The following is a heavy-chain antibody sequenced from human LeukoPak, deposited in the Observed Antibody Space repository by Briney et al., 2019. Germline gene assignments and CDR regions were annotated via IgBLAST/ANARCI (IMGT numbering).Heavy chain of an antibody. CDR2: IYYSGST. D-gene: IGHD3-22*01. J-gene: IGHJ4*02. Sequence: PSETLSLTCTVSGGSISSYYWSWIRQPPGKGLEWIGYIYYSGSTNYNPSLKSRVTISVDTSKNQFSLNLDSVTAADTAVYYCARDKVDYYDTSDDDFWGQGTLVTVSS. V-gene: IGHV4-59*12. CDR1: GGSISSYY. CDR3: ARDKVDYYDTSDDDF.